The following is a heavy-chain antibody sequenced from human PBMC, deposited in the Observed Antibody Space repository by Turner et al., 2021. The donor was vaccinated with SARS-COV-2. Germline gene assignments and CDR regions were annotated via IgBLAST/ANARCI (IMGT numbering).Heavy chain of an antibody. CDR3: ARDVPTYYYDSSGYYTDAFDI. J-gene: IGHJ3*02. CDR2: IRSSSSYI. Sequence: EVQLVESGGGLVKPGGSLRLSCAASGFTFSSYSMNWVRQAPGKGLECVSSIRSSSSYIYYADSVKGRFTISRDNAKNSLYLQMNSLRAEDTAVYYCARDVPTYYYDSSGYYTDAFDIWGQGTMVTVSS. D-gene: IGHD3-22*01. CDR1: GFTFSSYS. V-gene: IGHV3-21*01.